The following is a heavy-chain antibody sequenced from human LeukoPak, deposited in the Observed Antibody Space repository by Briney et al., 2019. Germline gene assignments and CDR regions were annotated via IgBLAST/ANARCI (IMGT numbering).Heavy chain of an antibody. V-gene: IGHV4-59*11. D-gene: IGHD1-14*01. Sequence: SETLSLTCTVSGASISGHYLTWLRQPPGKGLEWIGYISHIGSTNYNPSLKSRVTISVDASKNQFSLKLTSVTAADTAVYYCARDRISINALDMWGQGTMVTVSS. CDR2: ISHIGST. CDR3: ARDRISINALDM. CDR1: GASISGHY. J-gene: IGHJ3*02.